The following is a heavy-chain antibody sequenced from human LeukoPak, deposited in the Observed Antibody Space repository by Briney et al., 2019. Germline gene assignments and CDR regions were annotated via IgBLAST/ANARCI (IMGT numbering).Heavy chain of an antibody. Sequence: ASVTVSCKASVYTFTIYVINWVRQAPGQGVEWMGWISGYNANTIYAQNLQGRVTMTTDTSTNTAYMELRSLRSDDTAVYYCARNLEPGSYSPFDYWGQGTPVTVSS. J-gene: IGHJ4*02. CDR1: VYTFTIYV. CDR2: ISGYNANT. V-gene: IGHV1-18*01. D-gene: IGHD1-26*01. CDR3: ARNLEPGSYSPFDY.